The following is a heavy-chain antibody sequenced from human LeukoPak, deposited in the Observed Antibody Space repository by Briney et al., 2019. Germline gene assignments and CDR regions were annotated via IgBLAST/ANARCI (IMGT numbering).Heavy chain of an antibody. J-gene: IGHJ3*02. Sequence: ASVKVSCKTSGYTFTSYHMHWVRQAPGQGLEWMGRINPSAGSTNYAQKFQGRVTMTRDMSTSTVYMELSSLRSEDTAVYYCALTETYYYDSSGAFDIWGQGTMVTVSS. V-gene: IGHV1-46*01. CDR2: INPSAGST. D-gene: IGHD3-22*01. CDR1: GYTFTSYH. CDR3: ALTETYYYDSSGAFDI.